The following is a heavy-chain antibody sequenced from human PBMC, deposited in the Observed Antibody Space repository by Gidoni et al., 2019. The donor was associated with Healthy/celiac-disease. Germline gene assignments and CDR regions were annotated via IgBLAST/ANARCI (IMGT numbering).Heavy chain of an antibody. V-gene: IGHV3-23*01. CDR3: AKGSPVLVLLWFGESETNFDY. Sequence: EVQLLESGGGLVQPGGSLSLSCAASGFTVSSYAMRCVRQAPGKGLEWVSAISGSGGSTYYADSVKGRFTISRDNSKNTLYLQMNSLRAEDTAVYYCAKGSPVLVLLWFGESETNFDYWGQGTLVTVSS. CDR2: ISGSGGST. D-gene: IGHD3-10*01. J-gene: IGHJ4*02. CDR1: GFTVSSYA.